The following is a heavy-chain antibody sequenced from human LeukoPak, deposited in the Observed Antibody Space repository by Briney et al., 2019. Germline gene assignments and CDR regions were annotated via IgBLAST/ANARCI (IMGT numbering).Heavy chain of an antibody. V-gene: IGHV3-74*01. Sequence: GGSLRLSCAASGFTFSSYWMHWVRQVPGKGLVWVSRINSDGSSTTYADSVKGRFTISRDNAKNTLYLQMNSLRAEDTAVYYCARVGDYGGNSFHHWGQGTLVTVSS. CDR3: ARVGDYGGNSFHH. CDR1: GFTFSSYW. CDR2: INSDGSST. D-gene: IGHD4-23*01. J-gene: IGHJ1*01.